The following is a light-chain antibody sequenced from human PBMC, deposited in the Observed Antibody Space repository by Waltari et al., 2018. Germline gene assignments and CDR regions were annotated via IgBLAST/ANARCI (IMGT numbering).Light chain of an antibody. CDR1: NSDVGSYNL. Sequence: QSALTQPASVSGSPGQSITISCTGTNSDVGSYNLVSWYQQHPGKAPKLMIYESSERPSGVSKRFSGSKSGNTASLTISGVQAEDEADYYCCSYAGSTTFYVFGTGTKVTVL. CDR2: ESS. V-gene: IGLV2-23*01. CDR3: CSYAGSTTFYV. J-gene: IGLJ1*01.